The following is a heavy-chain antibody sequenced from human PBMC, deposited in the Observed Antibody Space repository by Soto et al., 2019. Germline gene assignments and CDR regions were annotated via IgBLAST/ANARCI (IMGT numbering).Heavy chain of an antibody. CDR2: ISGHGDAT. J-gene: IGHJ4*02. V-gene: IGHV3-23*01. CDR3: ANSRVSMVRGLIIIPNY. CDR1: GFPFTGYA. Sequence: PGGSLRLSRAASGFPFTGYAMSWVRQAPGKGLEWVSAISGHGDATFYADSVKGRFTISRDNSKNTLYLHMNNLRAEDTALYYCANSRVSMVRGLIIIPNYWGQGTLVTVSS. D-gene: IGHD3-10*01.